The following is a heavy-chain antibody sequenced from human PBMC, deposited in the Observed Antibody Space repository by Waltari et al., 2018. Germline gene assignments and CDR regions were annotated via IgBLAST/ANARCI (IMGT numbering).Heavy chain of an antibody. V-gene: IGHV3-9*01. J-gene: IGHJ4*02. CDR3: AKDTRLGESSLYGWYFDS. Sequence: EVQLVESGGGLVQPGRSLRLSCAASGFKFDDYAMHWVRQPPGKGLEWVSGISWNSGSIGYADSVKGRFTISRDNAKKSLYLQMDSLRAEDTALYFCAKDTRLGESSLYGWYFDSWGQGTLVTVSS. CDR1: GFKFDDYA. D-gene: IGHD3-16*02. CDR2: ISWNSGSI.